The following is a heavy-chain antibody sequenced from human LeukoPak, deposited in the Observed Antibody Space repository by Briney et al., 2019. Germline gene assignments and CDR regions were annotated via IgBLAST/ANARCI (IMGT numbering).Heavy chain of an antibody. V-gene: IGHV3-23*01. CDR3: AKVPSSVWLLLRGRPFDY. Sequence: PGGSLRLSCAASGFTFSSYAMSWVRQAPGKGREWVSAISGSGGSTYYADSVKGRFTISRDNSKNTLYLQMNSLRAEDTAVYYCAKVPSSVWLLLRGRPFDYWGQGTLVTVSS. CDR2: ISGSGGST. CDR1: GFTFSSYA. J-gene: IGHJ4*02. D-gene: IGHD3-22*01.